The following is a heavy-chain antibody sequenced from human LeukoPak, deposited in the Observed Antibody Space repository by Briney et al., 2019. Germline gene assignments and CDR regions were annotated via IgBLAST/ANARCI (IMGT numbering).Heavy chain of an antibody. CDR2: IGTAGDT. CDR1: GFTFSRYD. Sequence: PGGSLRLPCAASGFTFSRYDMHWVRQSTEKGLEWVSGIGTAGDTFYLGSVKGRFSISRENAKNSLYLQMNSLRVGDTAVYYCARSVPGGSGWMGSIEYWGQGTLVTVPS. D-gene: IGHD6-19*01. J-gene: IGHJ4*02. V-gene: IGHV3-13*01. CDR3: ARSVPGGSGWMGSIEY.